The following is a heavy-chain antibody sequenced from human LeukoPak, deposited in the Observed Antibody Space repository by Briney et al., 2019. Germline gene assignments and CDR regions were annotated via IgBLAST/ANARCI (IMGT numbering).Heavy chain of an antibody. Sequence: SVKVSCKASGGTFSKYAISWARQAPGQGLEWMGGITPTYGLVHYAQKFQGRATLTTDTSTGTADLEMNSLTFEDTAVYYCATGTNGLYGSNRFQGYFDDWGQGTLVTVLS. CDR1: GGTFSKYA. D-gene: IGHD6-13*01. CDR2: ITPTYGLV. V-gene: IGHV1-69*17. J-gene: IGHJ4*02. CDR3: ATGTNGLYGSNRFQGYFDD.